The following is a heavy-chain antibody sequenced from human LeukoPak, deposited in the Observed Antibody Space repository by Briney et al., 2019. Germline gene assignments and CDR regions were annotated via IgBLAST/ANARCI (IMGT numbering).Heavy chain of an antibody. CDR2: INHSGST. CDR3: ARGRVGATWAYFGY. J-gene: IGHJ4*02. Sequence: SETLSLTCAVYGGSFSGYYWSWIRQPPGKGLEWIGEINHSGSTNYNPSLKSRVTISVDTSKNQFSLKLSSVTAADTAVYYCARGRVGATWAYFGYWGQGTLVTVSS. D-gene: IGHD1-26*01. V-gene: IGHV4-34*01. CDR1: GGSFSGYY.